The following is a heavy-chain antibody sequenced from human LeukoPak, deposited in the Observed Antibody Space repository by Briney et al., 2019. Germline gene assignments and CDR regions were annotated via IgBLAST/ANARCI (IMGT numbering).Heavy chain of an antibody. CDR1: GFTFSSYA. V-gene: IGHV3-23*01. CDR2: ISGGGGST. Sequence: GGSLRLSCAASGFTFSSYAMSWVRQAPGKGLEWVSGISGGGGSTYYADSVKGRLTISRDNSKNTLYLQMNSLRAEDTAVYYCAKLREDYGSGSYRYYFDYWGQGTLVTVSS. D-gene: IGHD3-10*01. J-gene: IGHJ4*02. CDR3: AKLREDYGSGSYRYYFDY.